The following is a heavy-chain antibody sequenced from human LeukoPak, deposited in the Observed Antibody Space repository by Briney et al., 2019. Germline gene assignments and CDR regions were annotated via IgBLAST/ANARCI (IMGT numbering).Heavy chain of an antibody. CDR2: ISYDGSNK. Sequence: PGRSLRLSCAASGFTFSSYAMHWVRQAPGKGLEWVAVISYDGSNKYYADSVKGRFTISRDNSKNTLYLQMNSLRAEDTAVYYCARGRQAIAVAGGSDYWGQGTLVTVSS. D-gene: IGHD6-19*01. V-gene: IGHV3-30-3*01. CDR3: ARGRQAIAVAGGSDY. CDR1: GFTFSSYA. J-gene: IGHJ4*02.